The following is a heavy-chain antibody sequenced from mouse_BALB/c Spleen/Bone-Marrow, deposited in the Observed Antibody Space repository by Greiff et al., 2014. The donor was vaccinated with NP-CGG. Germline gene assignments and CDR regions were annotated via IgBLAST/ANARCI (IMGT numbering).Heavy chain of an antibody. D-gene: IGHD2-3*01. Sequence: DVKLVESGGGLVQPGRSLKISCAASGFDFSGFWMGWVRLAPGKGLEWIGEINPDSRTINYSPFLKDRFIISRDNAKNTLYLYMSKVRSEDTALYYCARLGYYGGFAYWGQGTLVTVSA. V-gene: IGHV4-1*02. CDR1: GFDFSGFW. J-gene: IGHJ3*01. CDR2: INPDSRTI. CDR3: ARLGYYGGFAY.